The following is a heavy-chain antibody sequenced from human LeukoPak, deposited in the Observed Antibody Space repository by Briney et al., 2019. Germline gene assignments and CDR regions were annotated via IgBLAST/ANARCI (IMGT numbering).Heavy chain of an antibody. Sequence: SETLSLTCTVSGGSISSYYWSWIRQPPGKGLEWIGYIYYSGSTNYNPSLKSRVTISVDTSKNQFSLKLSSVTAADTAVYYCARVQTYYYDSSGYDAFDIWGQGTMVTVSS. CDR1: GGSISSYY. D-gene: IGHD3-22*01. J-gene: IGHJ3*02. V-gene: IGHV4-59*01. CDR3: ARVQTYYYDSSGYDAFDI. CDR2: IYYSGST.